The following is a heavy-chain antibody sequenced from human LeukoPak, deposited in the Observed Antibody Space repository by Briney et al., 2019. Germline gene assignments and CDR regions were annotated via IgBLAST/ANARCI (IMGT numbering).Heavy chain of an antibody. V-gene: IGHV3-30*04. D-gene: IGHD4-17*01. CDR2: ISCDGTNK. J-gene: IGHJ1*01. Sequence: PGGSLRLSCAAPGFNFRDSAMHWVRQAPGKGLEGVAVISCDGTNKYYADSVKGRFTISRDNLKNTLFLQMNSRGEEDTAVYYGAADNGDYLPPSDWGQGALVTLSS. CDR1: GFNFRDSA. CDR3: AADNGDYLPPSD.